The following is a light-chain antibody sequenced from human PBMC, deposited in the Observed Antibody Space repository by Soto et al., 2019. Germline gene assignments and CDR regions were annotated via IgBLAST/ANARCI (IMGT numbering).Light chain of an antibody. Sequence: LTQPASVSGSPGQSITISCSGTSSDIGSYNHVAWYQQFPGKSPKLMIYAVSDRPPGVSHRFSGSKSGITASLTISGLQTEDEADYYCISYTDRQSYLFGTGTKVTVL. CDR2: AVS. J-gene: IGLJ1*01. CDR3: ISYTDRQSYL. CDR1: SSDIGSYNH. V-gene: IGLV2-14*03.